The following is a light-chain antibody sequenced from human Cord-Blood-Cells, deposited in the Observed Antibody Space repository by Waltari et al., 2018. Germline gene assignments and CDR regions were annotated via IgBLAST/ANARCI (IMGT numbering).Light chain of an antibody. CDR2: GKC. CDR1: SSNIGAGYD. Sequence: QSVLTQPPSVSGAPGQRVTISFTGSSSNIGAGYDVHWYQQLPGKAPKLLIYGKCNLPWVFQCRFFGSTSVTTASLAISGLQAEDEDDYYWQSYGSSLRMVFGGGTKLTVL. V-gene: IGLV1-40*01. CDR3: QSYGSSLRMV. J-gene: IGLJ3*02.